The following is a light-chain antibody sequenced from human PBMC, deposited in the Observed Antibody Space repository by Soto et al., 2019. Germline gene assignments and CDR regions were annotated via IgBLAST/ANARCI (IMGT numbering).Light chain of an antibody. CDR2: GAS. Sequence: FTPSPGTLSLSPGERATLSCRASQSVSSSYLAWYQQKPGQAPRLLIYGASSRATGIPDRFSGSGSGTDFTLTISRLEPEDFAVYYCQQYGSSRRTFGQGTKVDIK. J-gene: IGKJ1*01. V-gene: IGKV3-20*01. CDR3: QQYGSSRRT. CDR1: QSVSSSY.